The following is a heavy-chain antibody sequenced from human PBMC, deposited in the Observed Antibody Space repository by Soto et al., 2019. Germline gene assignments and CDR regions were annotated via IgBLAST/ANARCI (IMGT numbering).Heavy chain of an antibody. V-gene: IGHV3-23*01. CDR1: GFTFSIYA. J-gene: IGHJ6*02. CDR2: ISGTGIST. Sequence: GGSLRLSCAASGFTFSIYAMIWVRQAPGKGLEWVSAISGTGISTYYADSVKGRFTISRDNSKNTLYMQMNGLRAEATAVYFCARVLPYYYDSSGYCPIYYYYYGMDFWGQGTTVTVSS. D-gene: IGHD3-22*01. CDR3: ARVLPYYYDSSGYCPIYYYYYGMDF.